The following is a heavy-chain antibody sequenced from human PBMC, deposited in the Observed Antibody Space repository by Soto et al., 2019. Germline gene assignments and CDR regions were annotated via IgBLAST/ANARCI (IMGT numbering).Heavy chain of an antibody. Sequence: GSLRLSCVASGFTLSAYWMHWVRQAPGRGLEWVSRLSSDGFGTAYADSVKGRFHISRDNARNTLFLQMNGLRAEDTAVYYCARDLGGPDYWGRGTLVTVSS. J-gene: IGHJ4*02. CDR3: ARDLGGPDY. CDR2: LSSDGFGT. CDR1: GFTLSAYW. D-gene: IGHD3-16*01. V-gene: IGHV3-74*03.